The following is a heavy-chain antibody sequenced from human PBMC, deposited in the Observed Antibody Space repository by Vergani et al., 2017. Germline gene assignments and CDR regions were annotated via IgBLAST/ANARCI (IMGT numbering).Heavy chain of an antibody. CDR2: INHSGST. J-gene: IGHJ6*03. V-gene: IGHV4-34*01. CDR1: GGSFSGYY. D-gene: IGHD2-2*01. Sequence: QVQLQQWGAGLLKPSETLSLTCAVYGGSFSGYYWSWIRQPPGKGLEWIGEINHSGSTNYNPSLKSRVTISVDTSKNQFSLKLSSVTAADTAVYYCARGLRKVVPAARVCYMDVWGKGTTVTVSS. CDR3: ARGLRKVVPAARVCYMDV.